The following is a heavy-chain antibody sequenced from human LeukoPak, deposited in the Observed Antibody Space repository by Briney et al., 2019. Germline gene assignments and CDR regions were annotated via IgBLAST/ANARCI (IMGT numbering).Heavy chain of an antibody. CDR1: GGSVSSGSYY. CDR2: IYNSVRT. CDR3: AREVSAAFDI. Sequence: PSETLSLTCIVSGGSVSSGSYYWSWIRQPPGKGLEWIGYIYNSVRTNYNPSLKSRVTISVDTSKNQFSLKLSSVTAADTAVYYCAREVSAAFDIWGQGTMVTVSS. J-gene: IGHJ3*02. V-gene: IGHV4-61*01. D-gene: IGHD5/OR15-5a*01.